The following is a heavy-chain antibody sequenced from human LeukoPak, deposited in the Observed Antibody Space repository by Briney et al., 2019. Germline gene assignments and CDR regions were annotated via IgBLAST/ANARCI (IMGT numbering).Heavy chain of an antibody. CDR3: AKRGVVIRFFLVGFHKDAYFFDS. CDR1: GYPFTTYG. CDR2: ISAYSGDT. V-gene: IGHV1-18*01. J-gene: IGHJ4*02. D-gene: IGHD2-21*01. Sequence: ASVKVSCKASGYPFTTYGINWVRQAPGQGLDWMGWISAYSGDTNYAQNRQDRVTMTTDTSTGTAYMELRSLRSDDTAVYFCAKRGVVIRFFLVGFHKDAYFFDSWGLGALVTVSS.